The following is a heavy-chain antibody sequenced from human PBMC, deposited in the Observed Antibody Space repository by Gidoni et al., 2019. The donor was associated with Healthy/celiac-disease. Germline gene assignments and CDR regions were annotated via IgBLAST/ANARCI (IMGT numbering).Heavy chain of an antibody. CDR1: GGTFSSYA. D-gene: IGHD1-26*01. Sequence: QVQLVQSGAEVKKPWSSVKVSCKSSGGTFSSYAISWVRQAPGQGLEWRGGIIPIFGTANYAQKFQGRVTITADESTSTAYMELSSLRSEDTAVYYCARDPVGATSENWFDPWGQGTLVTVSS. CDR3: ARDPVGATSENWFDP. V-gene: IGHV1-69*01. J-gene: IGHJ5*02. CDR2: IIPIFGTA.